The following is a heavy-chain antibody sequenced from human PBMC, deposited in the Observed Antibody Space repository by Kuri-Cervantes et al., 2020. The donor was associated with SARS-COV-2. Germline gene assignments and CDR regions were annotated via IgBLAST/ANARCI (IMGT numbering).Heavy chain of an antibody. CDR3: ARGVAARPRQLLDY. CDR2: IIPIFGTA. CDR1: GGTFSSYA. J-gene: IGHJ4*02. D-gene: IGHD6-6*01. V-gene: IGHV1-69*05. Sequence: SVKVSCKASGGTFSSYAISWVRQAPGQGLEWMGGIIPIFGTANYAQKFQGRVTITTDESTSTAYMELSSLRSEDTAVYYCARGVAARPRQLLDYWGQGTLVTVSS.